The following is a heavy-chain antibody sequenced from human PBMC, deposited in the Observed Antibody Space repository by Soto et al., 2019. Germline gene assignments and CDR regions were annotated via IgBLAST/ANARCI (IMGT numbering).Heavy chain of an antibody. CDR1: GFTFSDYY. CDR3: ARDIAVAPRYYYYYYMDV. J-gene: IGHJ6*03. D-gene: IGHD6-19*01. CDR2: ISSSGSTI. V-gene: IGHV3-11*01. Sequence: QVQLVESGGGLVKPGGSLRLSCAASGFTFSDYYMSWIRQAPGKGLEWVSYISSSGSTIYYADSVKGRFTISRDNAKNSLYLQMTSLRAEDTEVYYCARDIAVAPRYYYYYYMDVWGKGTTVTVSS.